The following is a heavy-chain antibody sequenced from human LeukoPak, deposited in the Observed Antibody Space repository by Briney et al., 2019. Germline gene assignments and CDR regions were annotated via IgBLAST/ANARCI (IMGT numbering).Heavy chain of an antibody. CDR1: GFTFSNAW. Sequence: GGSLRLSCAASGFTFSNAWMSWVRQAPGKGLEWVGRIKSKSDGGATDYAAPVKGRFTLSRDDSKNTLYLQMNSLKTEDTAVYYCTTAFYDSSGYSDFWGQGTLVTVSS. V-gene: IGHV3-15*01. D-gene: IGHD3-22*01. CDR2: IKSKSDGGAT. J-gene: IGHJ4*02. CDR3: TTAFYDSSGYSDF.